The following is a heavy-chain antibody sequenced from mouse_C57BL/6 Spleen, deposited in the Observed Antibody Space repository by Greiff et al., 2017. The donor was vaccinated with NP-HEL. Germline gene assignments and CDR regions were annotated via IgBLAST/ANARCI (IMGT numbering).Heavy chain of an antibody. CDR2: ISSGGSYT. D-gene: IGHD2-10*02. J-gene: IGHJ2*01. CDR1: GFTFSSYG. Sequence: EVQGVESGGDLVKPGGSLKLSCAASGFTFSSYGMSWVRQTPDKRLEWVATISSGGSYTYYPDSVKGRFTISRYNAKNTLYLQMSSLKSEDTAMYYCARQGYGNYHDYWGQGTTLTVSS. CDR3: ARQGYGNYHDY. V-gene: IGHV5-6*01.